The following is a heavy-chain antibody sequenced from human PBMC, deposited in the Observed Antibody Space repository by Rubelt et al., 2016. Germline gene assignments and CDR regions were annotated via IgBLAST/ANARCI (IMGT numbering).Heavy chain of an antibody. V-gene: IGHV3-30*07. J-gene: IGHJ6*02. D-gene: IGHD6-6*01. Sequence: VKGRFTVSRDNSKNTLYLQMNSLRAEDTAVYYCARDGSSSSEDYYGMDVWGQGTTVTVSS. CDR3: ARDGSSSSEDYYGMDV.